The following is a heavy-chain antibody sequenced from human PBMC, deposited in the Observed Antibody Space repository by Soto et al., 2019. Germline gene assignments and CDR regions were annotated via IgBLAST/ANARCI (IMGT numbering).Heavy chain of an antibody. D-gene: IGHD2-21*01. Sequence: QVQLVQSGAEVKKPGASVKVSCKASGYTFISYDINWARQATGQGLEWMGWINPNSGNTGFAQKFQGSVSMTRDTSVTTAYLVLSSLKSADTAVNYCARGRAYRDGYYLDAFDIWGQGKRVTDSS. CDR2: INPNSGNT. CDR3: ARGRAYRDGYYLDAFDI. V-gene: IGHV1-8*01. CDR1: GYTFISYD. J-gene: IGHJ3*02.